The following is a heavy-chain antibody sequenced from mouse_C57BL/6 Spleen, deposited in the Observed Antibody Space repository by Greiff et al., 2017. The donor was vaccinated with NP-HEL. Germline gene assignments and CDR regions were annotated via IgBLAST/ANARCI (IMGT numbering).Heavy chain of an antibody. CDR2: IWWDDDK. J-gene: IGHJ2*01. Sequence: QVTLKESGPGILQPSQTLSLTCSFSGFSLSTFGMGVGWIRQPSGKGLEWLAHIWWDDDKYYNPALKSRLITSKATSTNQVFLKFANVDTADTATYSCARIDIPFDGSSLYYFDYWGQGTTLTVSS. CDR1: GFSLSTFGMG. D-gene: IGHD1-1*01. V-gene: IGHV8-8*01. CDR3: ARIDIPFDGSSLYYFDY.